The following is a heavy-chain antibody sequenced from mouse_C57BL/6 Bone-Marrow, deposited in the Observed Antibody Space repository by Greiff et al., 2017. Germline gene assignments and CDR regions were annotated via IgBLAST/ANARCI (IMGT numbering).Heavy chain of an antibody. D-gene: IGHD2-2*01. V-gene: IGHV1-69*01. CDR1: GYTFTSYW. CDR3: ARWLPLSMGC. CDR2: IDPSDSYT. Sequence: VQLQQSGAELVMPGASVKLSCKASGYTFTSYWMHWVKQRPGQGLEWIGEIDPSDSYTNYNQKFKGKSTLTVDKSSSTAYMQLSSLTSEDSAVYYCARWLPLSMGCWGQGTSVTVSS. J-gene: IGHJ4*01.